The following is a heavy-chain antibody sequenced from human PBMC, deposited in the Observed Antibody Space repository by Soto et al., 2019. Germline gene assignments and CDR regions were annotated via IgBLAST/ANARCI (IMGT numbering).Heavy chain of an antibody. CDR2: IYYSGST. D-gene: IGHD3-9*01. Sequence: PSETLSLTCTVSGGSISSYYWSWIRQPPGKGLEWIGYIYYSGSTNYNPSLKSRVTISVDTSKNQFSLKLSSVTAADTAVYYCARGRIYDILTGYYIFDYWGQGTLATVSS. CDR3: ARGRIYDILTGYYIFDY. J-gene: IGHJ4*02. CDR1: GGSISSYY. V-gene: IGHV4-59*01.